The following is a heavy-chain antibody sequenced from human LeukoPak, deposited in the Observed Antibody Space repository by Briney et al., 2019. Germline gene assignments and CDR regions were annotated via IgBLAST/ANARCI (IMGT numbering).Heavy chain of an antibody. D-gene: IGHD3-10*01. J-gene: IGHJ4*02. CDR1: GFTLYDHA. CDR2: IGWNSDRI. CDR3: IKDIKAGGLDY. Sequence: PGGSLRLSCAASGFTLYDHAMHWIRQPPGPGKGLEWVSGIGWNSDRIDYADSVKGRFTISRDNAKNSLYLQMNSLRAEDTALYCCIKDIKAGGLDYWGQGTLVTVSS. V-gene: IGHV3-9*01.